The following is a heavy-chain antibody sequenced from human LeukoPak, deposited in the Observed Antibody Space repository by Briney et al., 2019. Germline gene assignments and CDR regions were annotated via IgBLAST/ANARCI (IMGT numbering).Heavy chain of an antibody. Sequence: GGSLRLSCDASGFNIYTYTMYWVRQAPGQGLEWVSGIRNSDGVTYYADSVRGRFTISTDNSKNTLYPQMNSLRAEDTALYYCAKGLERESRLDSWGQGTLVTVSS. CDR3: AKGLERESRLDS. V-gene: IGHV3-23*01. D-gene: IGHD1-1*01. CDR1: GFNIYTYT. J-gene: IGHJ4*02. CDR2: IRNSDGVT.